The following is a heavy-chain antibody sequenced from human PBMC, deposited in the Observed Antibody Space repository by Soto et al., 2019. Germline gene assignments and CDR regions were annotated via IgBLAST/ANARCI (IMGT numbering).Heavy chain of an antibody. CDR3: ARWVGGSMFDNSGKYDS. CDR1: GFTFSSSG. J-gene: IGHJ5*01. Sequence: QVQLVESGGGVVQPGRSLRLTCAASGFTFSSSGMHWVRQAPGKGLEWVALIAYDGSKTYYGDSVRGRFTISRDNSENTRFLQMSSLRAEDTAVYYCARWVGGSMFDNSGKYDSCGQGTLGTVSS. CDR2: IAYDGSKT. D-gene: IGHD3-22*01. V-gene: IGHV3-30*03.